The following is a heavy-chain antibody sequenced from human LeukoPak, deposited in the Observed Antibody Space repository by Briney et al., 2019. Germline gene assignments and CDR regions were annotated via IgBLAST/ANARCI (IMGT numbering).Heavy chain of an antibody. J-gene: IGHJ1*01. V-gene: IGHV1-2*06. CDR3: ARRDYDSSGQYFQH. D-gene: IGHD3-22*01. Sequence: ASVKVSCKASGGTFSSYTISWVRQAPGQGLEWMGRINPNSGGTNYAQKFQGRVTMTRDTSISTAYMELSRLRSDDTAVYYCARRDYDSSGQYFQHWGQGTLVTVSS. CDR2: INPNSGGT. CDR1: GGTFSSYT.